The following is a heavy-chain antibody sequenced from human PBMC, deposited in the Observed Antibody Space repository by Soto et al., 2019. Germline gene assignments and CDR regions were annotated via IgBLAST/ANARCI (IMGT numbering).Heavy chain of an antibody. V-gene: IGHV3-23*01. J-gene: IGHJ2*01. Sequence: EEQLLESGGGLEQPGGSLRLSCAASGFTFSSYTMIWVRQAPGKGLEWVSIISGSGDTTYYADYVKGRFTISRDNSKDTLYLQMNSLKAEDTAIYYCAKGGYPMTTYFDLWGRGTLVTVSS. CDR1: GFTFSSYT. CDR2: ISGSGDTT. CDR3: AKGGYPMTTYFDL. D-gene: IGHD4-17*01.